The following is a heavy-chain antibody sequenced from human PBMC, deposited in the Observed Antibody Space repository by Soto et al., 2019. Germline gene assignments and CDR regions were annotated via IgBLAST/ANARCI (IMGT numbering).Heavy chain of an antibody. CDR2: FYSSGSI. Sequence: SETLSLTCTVSGGSISSSSYYWGWIRHHPGKGLEWIGSFYSSGSIIYNPSLRSRVSISGDTSSNQFSMSLTSVTAADTARYYCARMYSSGSGWFHPWGQGTLVTVSS. V-gene: IGHV4-39*07. J-gene: IGHJ5*02. CDR1: GGSISSSSYY. CDR3: ARMYSSGSGWFHP. D-gene: IGHD6-19*01.